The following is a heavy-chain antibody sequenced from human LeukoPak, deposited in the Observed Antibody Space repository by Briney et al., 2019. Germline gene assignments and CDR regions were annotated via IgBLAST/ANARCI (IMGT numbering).Heavy chain of an antibody. CDR2: ISYDGSNK. CDR1: GFTFSRHA. J-gene: IGHJ6*04. D-gene: IGHD3-10*02. CDR3: AELGITMIGGV. Sequence: GGSLRLSCAASGFTFSRHAMHWVRQAPGKGLEWVAVISYDGSNKYYADSVKGRFTISRDNSKNTLYLEMNSLGAEDTAVYYCAELGITMIGGVWGKGTTVTISS. V-gene: IGHV3-30*04.